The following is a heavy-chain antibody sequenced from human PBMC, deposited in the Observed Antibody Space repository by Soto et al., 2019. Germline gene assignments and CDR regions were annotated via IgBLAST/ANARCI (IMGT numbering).Heavy chain of an antibody. CDR1: GYTFTSYG. D-gene: IGHD3-10*01. J-gene: IGHJ5*02. CDR3: ARVALVRAVIIDWFDP. CDR2: ISPYNGNT. Sequence: ASVKVSCKASGYTFTSYGISWVRQAPGQGLEWMGWISPYNGNTNYAQKFQGRVTMTTDTSTSTAYMELRSLRSDDTAVYYCARVALVRAVIIDWFDPWGQGNLVTVSS. V-gene: IGHV1-18*04.